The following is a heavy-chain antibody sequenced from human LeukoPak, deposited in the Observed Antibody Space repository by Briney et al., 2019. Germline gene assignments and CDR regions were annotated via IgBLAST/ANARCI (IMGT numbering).Heavy chain of an antibody. CDR2: ISGSGGST. D-gene: IGHD2-15*01. Sequence: GSLRLSCAASGFTFSSYAMSWVRQAPGKGQEWVSAISGSGGSTYYADSVKGRFTISRDNSKNTLYLQMNSLRAEDTAIYYCAKGARLGYCSGGSCYCIDYWGQGTLVTVSS. J-gene: IGHJ4*02. CDR3: AKGARLGYCSGGSCYCIDY. V-gene: IGHV3-23*01. CDR1: GFTFSSYA.